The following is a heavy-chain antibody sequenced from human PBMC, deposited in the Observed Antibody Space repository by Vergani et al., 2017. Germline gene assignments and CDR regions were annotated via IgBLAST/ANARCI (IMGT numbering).Heavy chain of an antibody. CDR2: IYYSGST. CDR3: ARARLSAMATFDY. CDR1: GGSISRGGYY. V-gene: IGHV4-31*03. Sequence: QVQLQESGPGLVKPSQTLSLTCTVSGGSISRGGYYWSWIRQHPGKGLEWIGYIYYSGSTYYNPSLKSRVTISVDTSKNQFSLKLSSVTAADTAVYYCARARLSAMATFDYWGQGTLVTVSS. D-gene: IGHD5-18*01. J-gene: IGHJ4*02.